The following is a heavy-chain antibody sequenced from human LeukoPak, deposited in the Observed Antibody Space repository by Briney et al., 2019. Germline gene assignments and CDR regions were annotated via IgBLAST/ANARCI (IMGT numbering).Heavy chain of an antibody. CDR1: GFTFSDYY. CDR2: ISSSGSTI. Sequence: GGSLRLSCAASGFTFSDYYMGWIRRAPGKGLEWVSYISSSGSTIYYADSVKGRFTISRDNAKNSLYLQMNSLRAEDTAVYYCARDFDGDYEPAYCFDYWGQGTLVTVSS. V-gene: IGHV3-11*01. D-gene: IGHD4-17*01. CDR3: ARDFDGDYEPAYCFDY. J-gene: IGHJ4*02.